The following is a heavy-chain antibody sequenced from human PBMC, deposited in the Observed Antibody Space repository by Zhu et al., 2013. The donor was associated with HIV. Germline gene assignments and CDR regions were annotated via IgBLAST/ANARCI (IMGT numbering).Heavy chain of an antibody. Sequence: QVQLVQSGAEVKKPGASVKVSCKASGQTFTGYYMHWVRQAPGQGLEWMGRIIPILGIANYAQKFQGRVTITADKSTSTAYMELSSLRSEDTAVYYCARGKRASGSYYGASDYWGQGTLVTVSS. V-gene: IGHV1-69*09. D-gene: IGHD1-26*01. CDR1: GQTFTGYY. CDR2: IIPILGIA. CDR3: ARGKRASGSYYGASDY. J-gene: IGHJ4*02.